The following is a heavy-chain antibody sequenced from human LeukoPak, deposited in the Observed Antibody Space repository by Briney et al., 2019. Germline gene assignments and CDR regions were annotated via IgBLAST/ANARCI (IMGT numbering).Heavy chain of an antibody. Sequence: SETLSLTCTVSGGSISSYYWSWIRQPPGKGLEWIGYIYYSGSTNYNPSLKSQVTISVDTSKNQFSLKLSSVTAADTAVYYCARLWFGELFPLYNWFDPWGQGTLVTVSS. CDR1: GGSISSYY. J-gene: IGHJ5*02. CDR2: IYYSGST. V-gene: IGHV4-59*08. D-gene: IGHD3-10*01. CDR3: ARLWFGELFPLYNWFDP.